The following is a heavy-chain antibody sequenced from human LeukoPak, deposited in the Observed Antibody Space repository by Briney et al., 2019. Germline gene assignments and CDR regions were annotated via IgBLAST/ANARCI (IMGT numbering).Heavy chain of an antibody. CDR1: GLTVSSEY. Sequence: PGGSLRLSCAAYGLTVSSEYLAWVRQAPGKGLEWISVIYDAGATYYADSVEGRFTISRDTYNNALYLQMNSLRVEDTAVYHRARLLPASRHYFDYWGRGTPVTVSS. V-gene: IGHV3-53*01. J-gene: IGHJ4*02. CDR2: IYDAGAT. D-gene: IGHD6-6*01. CDR3: ARLLPASRHYFDY.